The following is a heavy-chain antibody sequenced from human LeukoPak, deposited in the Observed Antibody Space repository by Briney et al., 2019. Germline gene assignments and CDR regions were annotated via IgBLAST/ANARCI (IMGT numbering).Heavy chain of an antibody. CDR1: GFTFSTFW. V-gene: IGHV3-7*03. J-gene: IGHJ4*02. CDR3: ARGHYYFDY. Sequence: GGSLRLSCAASGFTFSTFWMSWVRQAPGKGLEWVANIKQDGSENYCEDSVKGRFTISRDNAKNSLYLQMNSLRAEDTAVYYCARGHYYFDYWGQGTLVTVSS. CDR2: IKQDGSEN.